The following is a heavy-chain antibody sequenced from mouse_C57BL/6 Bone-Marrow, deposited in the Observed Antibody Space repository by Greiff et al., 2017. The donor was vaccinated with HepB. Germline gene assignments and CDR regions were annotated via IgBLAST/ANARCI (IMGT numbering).Heavy chain of an antibody. CDR2: IYPGSGST. D-gene: IGHD1-1*01. Sequence: QVQLQQPGAELVKPGASVKMSCKASGYTFTSYWITWVKQRPGQGLEWIGDIYPGSGSTNYNEKFKSKATLTVDTSSSTAYMQRSSLTSEDSAVYYCARDFADYGSSYGVDYWGQGTTLTVSS. V-gene: IGHV1-55*01. CDR3: ARDFADYGSSYGVDY. J-gene: IGHJ2*01. CDR1: GYTFTSYW.